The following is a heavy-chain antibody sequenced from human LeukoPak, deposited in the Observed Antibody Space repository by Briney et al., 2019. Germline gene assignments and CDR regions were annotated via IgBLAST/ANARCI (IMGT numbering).Heavy chain of an antibody. V-gene: IGHV1-69*04. Sequence: SVKVSCKASGGTFSSYAISWVRHAPGQGLEWMGRIIPIFGIANYAQKFQGRVTITADKSTSTAYMELSSLRSEDTAVYYCARYGADYYDSSGNFDYWGQGTLVTVSS. CDR3: ARYGADYYDSSGNFDY. CDR2: IIPIFGIA. J-gene: IGHJ4*02. D-gene: IGHD3-22*01. CDR1: GGTFSSYA.